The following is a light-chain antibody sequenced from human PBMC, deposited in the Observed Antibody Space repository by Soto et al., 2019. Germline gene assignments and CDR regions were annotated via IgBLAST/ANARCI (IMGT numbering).Light chain of an antibody. CDR3: QQYGSPPPIT. CDR1: QSVSSSY. Sequence: EIVLTQSPGTLSLSPGERATLSCRASQSVSSSYLAWYKQKPGQAPRLLIYGASSRATGIPDRFSGSGSGTDFTLTISRLEPEDFAVYYCQQYGSPPPITFGQGTRLEIK. CDR2: GAS. J-gene: IGKJ5*01. V-gene: IGKV3-20*01.